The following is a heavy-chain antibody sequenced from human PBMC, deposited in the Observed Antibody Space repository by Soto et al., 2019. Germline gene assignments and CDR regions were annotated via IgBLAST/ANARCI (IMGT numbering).Heavy chain of an antibody. CDR1: GYTFTVYY. V-gene: IGHV1-2*02. Sequence: ASVKVSCKASGYTFTVYYMHWVRQAPGQGLEWMGWINPKSGGTMYPQKFQGRVTMTWDTSISTAYMALTRLRSDDTAVYYCARDLAKGGGSAGFHYSGQGTLVTVSS. D-gene: IGHD1-26*01. CDR3: ARDLAKGGGSAGFHY. CDR2: INPKSGGT. J-gene: IGHJ4*02.